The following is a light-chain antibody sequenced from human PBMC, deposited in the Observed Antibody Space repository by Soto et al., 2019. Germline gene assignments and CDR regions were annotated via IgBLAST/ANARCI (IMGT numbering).Light chain of an antibody. V-gene: IGKV3-20*01. CDR1: QSVSSSY. CDR2: GAS. CDR3: QQYGSSPLIT. Sequence: EIVLTQSPGTLSLSPGERATLSCRASQSVSSSYLAWYQQKPGQSPRLLIYGASSRATGIADRFSGSGSGTDFTLTISRLEPEDVAVYYCQQYGSSPLITFGQGTRLEIK. J-gene: IGKJ5*01.